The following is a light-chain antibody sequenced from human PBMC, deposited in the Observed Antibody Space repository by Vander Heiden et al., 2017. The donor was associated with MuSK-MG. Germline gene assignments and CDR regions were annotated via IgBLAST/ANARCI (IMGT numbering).Light chain of an antibody. CDR1: SSDVGGYNY. V-gene: IGLV2-14*01. CDR3: SSYTSGNTLV. CDR2: DVS. Sequence: QSALTQPASVSGSPGPSITISCTGTSSDVGGYNYVSWYQQHPGRAPKLMIYDVSERPSGVSNRFSGSKSGNTASLTISGLQAEDEADYYCSSYTSGNTLVFGGGTKLTVL. J-gene: IGLJ2*01.